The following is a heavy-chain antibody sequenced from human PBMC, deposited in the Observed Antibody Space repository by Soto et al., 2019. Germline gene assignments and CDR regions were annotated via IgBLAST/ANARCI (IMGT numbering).Heavy chain of an antibody. CDR2: INPNSGGT. Sequence: ASVKVSCKASGYTFTGYYMHWVRQAPGQGLEWMGWINPNSGGTNYAQKFQGWVTMTSDTSISTAYMELSRLRSGDTAVYYCARADTAMVNYYYYGMDVWGQGTTVTVSS. CDR3: ARADTAMVNYYYYGMDV. J-gene: IGHJ6*02. V-gene: IGHV1-2*04. D-gene: IGHD5-18*01. CDR1: GYTFTGYY.